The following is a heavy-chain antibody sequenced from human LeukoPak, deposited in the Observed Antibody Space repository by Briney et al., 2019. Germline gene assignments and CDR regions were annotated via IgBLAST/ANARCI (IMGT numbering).Heavy chain of an antibody. CDR1: GFTFSSYS. CDR2: ISSSSSYI. CDR3: ARDLRGYSYGPDC. V-gene: IGHV3-21*01. D-gene: IGHD5-18*01. J-gene: IGHJ4*02. Sequence: GGSLRLSCAASGFTFSSYSMNWVRQAPGKGLESVSSISSSSSYIYYADSVKGRFTISRDNAKNSLYLQMNSLRAEDTAVYYCARDLRGYSYGPDCWGQGTLVTVSS.